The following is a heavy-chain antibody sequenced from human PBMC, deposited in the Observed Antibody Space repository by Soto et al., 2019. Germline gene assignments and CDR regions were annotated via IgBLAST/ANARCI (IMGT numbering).Heavy chain of an antibody. J-gene: IGHJ3*02. CDR2: ISGSGGST. V-gene: IGHV3-23*01. D-gene: IGHD3-3*01. Sequence: EVQLLESGGGLVQPGGSLRLSCAASGFTFSSYAMSWVRQAPGKGLEWVSAISGSGGSTYYADSVKGRFTISRDNSKNTLYLQMNSLRAEDTALYYCAKRQTIFGVFRIHDAFDIWGQGTMVTVSS. CDR1: GFTFSSYA. CDR3: AKRQTIFGVFRIHDAFDI.